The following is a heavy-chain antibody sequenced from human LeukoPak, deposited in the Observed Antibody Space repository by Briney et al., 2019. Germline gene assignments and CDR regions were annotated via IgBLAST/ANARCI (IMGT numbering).Heavy chain of an antibody. Sequence: SETLSLTCTVSGGSISSGSYYWSWIRQPAGKGLEWIGRIYTSGSTNYNPSLKSRVTISVDTSKNQFSLKLSSVTAADTAVYYCAKAYGDYGWGEYYHYMDVWGKGTTVTVSS. J-gene: IGHJ6*03. CDR1: GGSISSGSYY. D-gene: IGHD4-17*01. CDR2: IYTSGST. CDR3: AKAYGDYGWGEYYHYMDV. V-gene: IGHV4-61*02.